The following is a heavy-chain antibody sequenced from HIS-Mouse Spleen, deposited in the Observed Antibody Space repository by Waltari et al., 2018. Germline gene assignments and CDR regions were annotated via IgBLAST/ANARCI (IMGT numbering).Heavy chain of an antibody. CDR3: AREIPYSSSWYDWYFDL. CDR2: IHYRGRT. CDR1: GGSISSSSYY. V-gene: IGHV4-39*07. D-gene: IGHD6-13*01. J-gene: IGHJ2*01. Sequence: QLQLQESGPGLVKPSETLSLTCTVSGGSISSSSYYWGWIRQPPGKGLEWIGSIHYRGRTYSNPSLKRRVTISVDTSKNQFSLKLSSVTAADTAVYYCAREIPYSSSWYDWYFDLWGRGTLVTVSS.